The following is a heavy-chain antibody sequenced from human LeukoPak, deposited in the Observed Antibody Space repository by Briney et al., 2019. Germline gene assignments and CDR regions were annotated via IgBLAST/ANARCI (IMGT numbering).Heavy chain of an antibody. D-gene: IGHD5-24*01. Sequence: SQTLSLTCTVSGGSLSSFYWSWIPQPPGKGPEWIGYIYYSGRTYYNPSRKSRVTISVDTSKIQVSLKLSSVTAADTAVYYCARERYGYNFRAFDIWGQGTMVTVSS. CDR3: ARERYGYNFRAFDI. CDR2: IYYSGRT. V-gene: IGHV4-59*01. CDR1: GGSLSSFY. J-gene: IGHJ3*02.